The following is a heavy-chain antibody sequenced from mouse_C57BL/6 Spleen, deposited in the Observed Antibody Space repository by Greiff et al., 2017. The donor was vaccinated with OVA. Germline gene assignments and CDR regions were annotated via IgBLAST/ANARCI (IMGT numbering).Heavy chain of an antibody. CDR1: GFTFSDYY. CDR3: ARGFYDGYYGFAY. CDR2: INYDGSST. D-gene: IGHD2-3*01. Sequence: EVQVVESEGGLVQPGSSMKLSCTASGFTFSDYYMAWVRQVPEKGLEWVANINYDGSSTYYLDSLKSRFIISRDNAKNILYLQMSSLKSEDTATYYCARGFYDGYYGFAYWGQGTLVTVSA. J-gene: IGHJ3*01. V-gene: IGHV5-16*01.